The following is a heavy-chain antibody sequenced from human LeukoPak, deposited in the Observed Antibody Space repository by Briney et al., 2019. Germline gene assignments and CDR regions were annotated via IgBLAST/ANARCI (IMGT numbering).Heavy chain of an antibody. J-gene: IGHJ4*02. CDR1: GGSISSHY. V-gene: IGHV4-59*11. Sequence: SETLSLTCTVSGGSISSHYWSWIRQPPGQGLEWNGYIYYSGSTNYNPSLKSRVPISVDTSKNQFSLKLSSVTAADTAVYYCARRNGDYWGQGTLVTVSS. CDR3: ARRNGDY. CDR2: IYYSGST.